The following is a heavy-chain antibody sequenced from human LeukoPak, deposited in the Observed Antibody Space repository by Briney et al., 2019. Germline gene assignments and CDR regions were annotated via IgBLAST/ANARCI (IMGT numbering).Heavy chain of an antibody. CDR3: AKDRIGDRSSPPGDY. V-gene: IGHV3-23*01. CDR1: GFTFSKYD. Sequence: PGGSLRLSCAASGFTFSKYDMSWVRQAPGKGLEWLSAISDSGRSTYYGDSVRGRFTISRDNSKNTLYLQMNSLRADDTAIYYCAKDRIGDRSSPPGDYWGQGTLVTVSS. D-gene: IGHD6-6*01. J-gene: IGHJ4*02. CDR2: ISDSGRST.